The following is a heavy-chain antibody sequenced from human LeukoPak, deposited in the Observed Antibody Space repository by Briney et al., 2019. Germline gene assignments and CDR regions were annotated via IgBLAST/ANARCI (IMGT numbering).Heavy chain of an antibody. CDR2: IYYSGST. CDR3: ARLYYDSRGYYWFDR. D-gene: IGHD3-22*01. V-gene: IGHV4-59*08. Sequence: SETLSLTCTVSGGSISSYYWSWIRQPPGKGLEWIGYIYYSGSTNDNPSLKSRVTISVDRSKNQFSLKLSSVTAADTAVYYCARLYYDSRGYYWFDRWGHGTLVTVSS. CDR1: GGSISSYY. J-gene: IGHJ5*02.